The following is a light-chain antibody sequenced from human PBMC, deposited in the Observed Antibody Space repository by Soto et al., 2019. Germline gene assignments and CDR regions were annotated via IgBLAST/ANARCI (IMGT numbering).Light chain of an antibody. Sequence: IFLTQSPGNLSLSSGDRATLSCRASQTVRSSYLAWYQQRPGQAPKLLIYGAFNRAIGIPDRFSGSESGRDYNLTISRLDPEDSAVYYCQQYGDSLTFRGATKVEIK. CDR3: QQYGDSLT. CDR1: QTVRSSY. V-gene: IGKV3-20*01. J-gene: IGKJ4*01. CDR2: GAF.